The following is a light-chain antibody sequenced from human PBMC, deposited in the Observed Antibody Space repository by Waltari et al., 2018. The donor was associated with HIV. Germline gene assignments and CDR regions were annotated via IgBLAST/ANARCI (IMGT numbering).Light chain of an antibody. Sequence: QLVLTQSPSASASLGASVKRTCTLRSRHNPCAIAWHQQQPEKGPRYLMRLNSDGSHSKGDGIPARFSGSSSGSERYLIISSLQSEDEADYYCQTWGSGIRVFGGGTKLTVL. CDR3: QTWGSGIRV. CDR2: LNSDGSH. CDR1: SRHNPCA. J-gene: IGLJ3*02. V-gene: IGLV4-69*01.